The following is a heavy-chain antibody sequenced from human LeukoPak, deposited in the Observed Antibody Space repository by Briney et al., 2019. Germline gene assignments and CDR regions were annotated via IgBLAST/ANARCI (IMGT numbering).Heavy chain of an antibody. Sequence: VASVKVSCKASGYTFTNYYMHWVRQAPGLGLEWMGVINPSGGRTSYAQKFRGRVTMTRDMSTSTVYMELSSLRSEDTAVYYCARDPKDNTSGYYYFDYWGQGTLVTVS. CDR1: GYTFTNYY. CDR3: ARDPKDNTSGYYYFDY. J-gene: IGHJ4*02. V-gene: IGHV1-46*01. CDR2: INPSGGRT. D-gene: IGHD3-22*01.